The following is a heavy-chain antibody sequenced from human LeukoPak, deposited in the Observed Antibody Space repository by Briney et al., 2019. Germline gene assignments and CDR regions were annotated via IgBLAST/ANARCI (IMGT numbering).Heavy chain of an antibody. V-gene: IGHV4-34*01. CDR2: INHSGST. CDR1: GGSFSGYY. CDR3: ARVEIVVVPAASRKFWFDP. Sequence: SETLSLTCAVYGGSFSGYYWSWIRQPPGKGLEWIGEINHSGSTNYNPSLKSRVTISVDTSKNQFSLKLSSVTAADTAAYYCARVEIVVVPAASRKFWFDPWGQGTLVTVSS. D-gene: IGHD2-2*01. J-gene: IGHJ5*02.